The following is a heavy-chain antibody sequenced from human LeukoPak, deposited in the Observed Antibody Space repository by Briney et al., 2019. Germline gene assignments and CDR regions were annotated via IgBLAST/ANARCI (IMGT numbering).Heavy chain of an antibody. CDR3: AKDLYYDSSGYYSRLLDY. V-gene: IGHV3-66*01. Sequence: PGGSLRLSGAASGFTGSNNYMTWVRQAPGKGLEWVSLIYSGGSTYYADSVKGRFTISRDNSKNTLYLQMNSLRAEDTAVYYCAKDLYYDSSGYYSRLLDYWGQGTLVTVSS. CDR2: IYSGGST. CDR1: GFTGSNNY. J-gene: IGHJ4*02. D-gene: IGHD3-22*01.